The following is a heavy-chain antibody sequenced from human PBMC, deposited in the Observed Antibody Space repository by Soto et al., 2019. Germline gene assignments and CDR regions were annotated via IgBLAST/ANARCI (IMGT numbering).Heavy chain of an antibody. CDR2: IIPIVGTA. J-gene: IGHJ4*02. CDR3: ALGDSSDTGDGY. V-gene: IGHV1-69*01. D-gene: IGHD3-16*01. CDR1: GGTLNNYA. Sequence: QVQLVQSGAEVKKPGSSVKVSCKASGGTLNNYAISWVRQAPGQGLEWMGGIIPIVGTADYAQKFLGRVSITVDESSSTTYMEVSSLRSEDTAVYYCALGDSSDTGDGYWGQGTLVTVSS.